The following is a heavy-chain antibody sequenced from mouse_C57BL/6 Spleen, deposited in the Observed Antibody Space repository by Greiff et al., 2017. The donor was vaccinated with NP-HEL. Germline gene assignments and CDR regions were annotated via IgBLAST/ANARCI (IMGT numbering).Heavy chain of an antibody. CDR1: GYTFTSYW. CDR3: ARGDGYYHYYAMDY. D-gene: IGHD2-3*01. V-gene: IGHV1-53*01. Sequence: VQLQQPGTELVKPGASVKLSCKASGYTFTSYWMHWVKQRPGQGLEWIGNINPSNGGTNYNAKFKSKATLSVDKSSSRAYMQLSGLTSEDSAVYYCARGDGYYHYYAMDYWGQGTSVTVSS. J-gene: IGHJ4*01. CDR2: INPSNGGT.